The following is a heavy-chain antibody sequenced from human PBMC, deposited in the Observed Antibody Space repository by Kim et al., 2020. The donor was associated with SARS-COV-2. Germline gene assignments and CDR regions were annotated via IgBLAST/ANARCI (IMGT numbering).Heavy chain of an antibody. D-gene: IGHD6-13*01. Sequence: SETLSLTCAVYGGSFSGYYWSWIRQPPGKGLEWIGEINHSGSTNYNPSLKSRVTISVDTSKNQFSLKLSSVTAADTAVYYCAIKTKKIAAAVHFDYWGQGTLVTVSS. CDR3: AIKTKKIAAAVHFDY. CDR2: INHSGST. V-gene: IGHV4-34*01. CDR1: GGSFSGYY. J-gene: IGHJ4*02.